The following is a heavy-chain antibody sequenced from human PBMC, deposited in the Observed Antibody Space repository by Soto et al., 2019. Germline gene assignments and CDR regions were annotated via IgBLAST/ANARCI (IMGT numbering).Heavy chain of an antibody. J-gene: IGHJ4*02. CDR3: AKLETRYSSSWALYYFDY. CDR1: GFTFSSYA. V-gene: IGHV3-23*01. CDR2: ISGSGGST. Sequence: EVQLLESGGGLVQPGGSLRLSCAASGFTFSSYAMSWVRQAPGKGLEWVSAISGSGGSTYYADSVKGRFTISRDNSKNTLYLQMNSLRAEDTAVYYCAKLETRYSSSWALYYFDYWGQGTLVTVSS. D-gene: IGHD6-13*01.